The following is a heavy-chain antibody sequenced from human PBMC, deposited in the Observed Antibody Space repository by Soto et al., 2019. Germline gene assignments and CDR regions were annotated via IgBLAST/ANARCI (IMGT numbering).Heavy chain of an antibody. CDR1: GFTFSRNA. Sequence: LRLSCSASGFTFSRNAMGWVRQAPGKGLEWGSAIIDDGGRAYYADSVKGRFTISRDNSKNTLSLQMNSLRAEDTAIYYCAKDKMEQWLVGGYFDYWGQGXQVTVSS. CDR2: IIDDGGRA. J-gene: IGHJ4*02. D-gene: IGHD6-19*01. V-gene: IGHV3-23*01. CDR3: AKDKMEQWLVGGYFDY.